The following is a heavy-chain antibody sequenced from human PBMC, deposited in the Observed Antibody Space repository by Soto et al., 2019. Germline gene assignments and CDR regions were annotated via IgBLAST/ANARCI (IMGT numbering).Heavy chain of an antibody. CDR3: ARRQQEYDILTGYYYYYGMDV. V-gene: IGHV4-4*02. Sequence: SETLSLTCAVSGGSISSSNWWSWVRQPPGKGLEWIGEIYHSGSTNYNPSLKSRVTISVDKSKNQFSLKLSSVTAADTAVYYCARRQQEYDILTGYYYYYGMDVWGQGTTVTVSS. CDR1: GGSISSSNW. D-gene: IGHD3-9*01. CDR2: IYHSGST. J-gene: IGHJ6*02.